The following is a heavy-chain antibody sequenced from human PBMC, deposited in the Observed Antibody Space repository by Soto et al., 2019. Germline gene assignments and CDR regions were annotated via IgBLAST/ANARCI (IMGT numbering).Heavy chain of an antibody. CDR3: AASPVGATAFYYYYGMDV. CDR2: IWYDGSNK. D-gene: IGHD1-26*01. J-gene: IGHJ6*02. V-gene: IGHV3-33*01. Sequence: QVQLVESGGGVVQPGRSLRLSCAASGFTFSSYGMHWVRQAPGKGLEWVAVIWYDGSNKYYADSVKGRFTISRDNSKNTLYLQMNSLRAEDTAVYYCAASPVGATAFYYYYGMDVCGQGTTVTVSS. CDR1: GFTFSSYG.